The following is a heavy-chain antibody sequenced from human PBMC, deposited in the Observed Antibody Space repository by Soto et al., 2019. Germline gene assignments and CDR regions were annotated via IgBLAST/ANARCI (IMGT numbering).Heavy chain of an antibody. D-gene: IGHD5-18*01. CDR2: IYYSGST. CDR1: GGSISSYY. CDR3: ARGGGRGYPRYYFDY. Sequence: SETLSLTCTVSGGSISSYYWSWIRQPPGKGLEWIGDIYYSGSTNYNPSLKSRVTISVDTSKNQFSLKLSSVTAADTAVYYCARGGGRGYPRYYFDYWGQGTLVTVSS. V-gene: IGHV4-59*01. J-gene: IGHJ4*02.